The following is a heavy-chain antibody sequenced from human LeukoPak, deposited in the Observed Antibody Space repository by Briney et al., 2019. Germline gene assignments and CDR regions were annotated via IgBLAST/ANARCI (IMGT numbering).Heavy chain of an antibody. CDR3: AKDRMNPPPGPADY. CDR1: GFTFSSYA. J-gene: IGHJ4*02. V-gene: IGHV3-23*01. CDR2: ISGSGGST. Sequence: PGGSLRLSCAASGFTFSSYAMSWVRQAPGKGLEWVSAISGSGGSTYYADSVKGRFTISRDNSKNTLYLQMNSLRAEGTAVYYCAKDRMNPPPGPADYWGQGTLVTVSS. D-gene: IGHD1-14*01.